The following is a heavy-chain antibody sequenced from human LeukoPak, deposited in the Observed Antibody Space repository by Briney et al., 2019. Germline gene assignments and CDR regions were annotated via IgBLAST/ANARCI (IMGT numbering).Heavy chain of an antibody. CDR2: IYPGDSDT. D-gene: IGHD5-18*01. CDR1: GYRFTSYW. Sequence: GESLKISCKGSGYRFTSYWIGWVRQMPGKGLEWMGIIYPGDSDTRYSPSFQGQVTISADKSISTAYLQWSSLKASDTAMYYCARRDVDTAMVNYFDYWGQGTLVTVSS. V-gene: IGHV5-51*01. J-gene: IGHJ4*02. CDR3: ARRDVDTAMVNYFDY.